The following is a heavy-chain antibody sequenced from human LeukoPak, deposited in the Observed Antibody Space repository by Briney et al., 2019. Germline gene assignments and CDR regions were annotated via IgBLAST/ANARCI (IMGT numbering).Heavy chain of an antibody. CDR3: ARDLYGDYGDYYYFDY. Sequence: GGSLRLSCAASGFTFSSYSMNWVRQAPGKGLEWVSYISSSSSTIHYADSVKGRFTISRDNAKNSLYLQMNSLRAEDTAVYYCARDLYGDYGDYYYFDYWGQGTLVTVSS. J-gene: IGHJ4*02. D-gene: IGHD4-17*01. V-gene: IGHV3-48*04. CDR2: ISSSSSTI. CDR1: GFTFSSYS.